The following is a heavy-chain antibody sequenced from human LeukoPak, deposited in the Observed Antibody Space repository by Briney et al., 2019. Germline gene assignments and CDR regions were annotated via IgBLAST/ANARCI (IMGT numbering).Heavy chain of an antibody. CDR1: GFIFSSHG. CDR3: AKDSGRFLEPDT. D-gene: IGHD3-3*01. Sequence: GGSLRLSCAASGFIFSSHGMHWVRQAPGKGLEWVAVIWYDGSNKYYADSVKGRFTISKGNSQNTLYLQMNSLRAEDTAVYYCAKDSGRFLEPDTWGQGTLVTVSS. J-gene: IGHJ5*02. CDR2: IWYDGSNK. V-gene: IGHV3-33*06.